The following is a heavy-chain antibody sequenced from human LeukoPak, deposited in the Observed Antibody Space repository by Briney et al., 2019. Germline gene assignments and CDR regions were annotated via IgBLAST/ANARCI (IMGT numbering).Heavy chain of an antibody. Sequence: GGSLRLSCAASGFTFSDYYMSWIRQAPGKGLEWISFISPTSDIVFYADSVKGRFTISRDNAKNSLYLQVNSLRDEDTAVYYCARVRSGWYDDYWGQGTLVTVSS. J-gene: IGHJ4*02. CDR2: ISPTSDIV. D-gene: IGHD6-19*01. CDR1: GFTFSDYY. CDR3: ARVRSGWYDDY. V-gene: IGHV3-11*04.